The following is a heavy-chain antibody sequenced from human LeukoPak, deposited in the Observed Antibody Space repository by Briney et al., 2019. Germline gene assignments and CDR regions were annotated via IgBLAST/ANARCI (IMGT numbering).Heavy chain of an antibody. J-gene: IGHJ3*02. D-gene: IGHD6-13*01. CDR1: GFTFDDYA. CDR2: ISWNSGSI. V-gene: IGHV3-9*01. CDR3: AKSGYSSSWYDDAFDI. Sequence: GGSLRLSCAASGFTFDDYAMHWVRQAPGKGLEGVSGISWNSGSIGYADSVKGRFTISRDNAKNSLYLQMNSLRAEDTALYYCAKSGYSSSWYDDAFDIWGQGTMVTVSS.